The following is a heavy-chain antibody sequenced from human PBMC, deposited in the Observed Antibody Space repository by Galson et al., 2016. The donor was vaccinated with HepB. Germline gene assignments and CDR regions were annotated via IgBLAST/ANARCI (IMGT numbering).Heavy chain of an antibody. CDR2: ISYDGNIE. CDR1: GFIFSAYA. D-gene: IGHD2-15*01. Sequence: PLRLSCAASGFIFSAYAMHWVRQAPGKGLEWVAMISYDGNIEYFADSVKGRFTISRDNSKNTLYLQLNSLGAEDTAIYYCAPEDPDIVLVVAANGMGVWGLGTTVTVSS. J-gene: IGHJ6*02. V-gene: IGHV3-30-3*01. CDR3: APEDPDIVLVVAANGMGV.